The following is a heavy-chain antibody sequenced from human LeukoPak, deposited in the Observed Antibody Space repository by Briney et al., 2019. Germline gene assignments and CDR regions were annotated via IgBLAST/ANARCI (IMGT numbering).Heavy chain of an antibody. J-gene: IGHJ4*02. V-gene: IGHV4-4*07. CDR2: THTSGST. D-gene: IGHD5-18*01. Sequence: SETLSLTCTVSGGSISNYYWTWIRQPAGKGLEWIGRTHTSGSTNYNPSLKSRVTMSVDTSKNQFSLKLSSVTAADTAEYYCARGRWKAGMDTPYYFDYWGQGTLVTVSS. CDR3: ARGRWKAGMDTPYYFDY. CDR1: GGSISNYY.